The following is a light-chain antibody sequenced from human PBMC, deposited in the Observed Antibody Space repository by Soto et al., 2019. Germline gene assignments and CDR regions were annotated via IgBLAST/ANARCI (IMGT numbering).Light chain of an antibody. J-gene: IGLJ3*02. Sequence: QSALTQPASVSGSPGQSITISCTGTSSDFGSYNYVSWYQQHPGKAPKLMIYEGSKRPSGVSNRFSGSKSGNTASLTISGLQAEDEADYYCCSYAGSRWLFGGGTTVTVL. CDR3: CSYAGSRWL. CDR1: SSDFGSYNY. CDR2: EGS. V-gene: IGLV2-23*01.